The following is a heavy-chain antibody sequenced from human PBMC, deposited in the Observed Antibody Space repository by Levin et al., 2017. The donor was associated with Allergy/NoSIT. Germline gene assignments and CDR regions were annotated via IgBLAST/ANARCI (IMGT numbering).Heavy chain of an antibody. CDR2: ISSSGSTI. V-gene: IGHV3-11*01. J-gene: IGHJ5*02. CDR1: GFSFSDYY. CDR3: ARDTEGSGYFVGSFDL. Sequence: GGSLRLSCAASGFSFSDYYMSWIRQAPGKGLEWVSYISSSGSTIYYADSVKGRFTISRDNARNSLYLQMNSLRAEDTAVYYCARDTEGSGYFVGSFDLWGQGTLVTVSS. D-gene: IGHD3-9*01.